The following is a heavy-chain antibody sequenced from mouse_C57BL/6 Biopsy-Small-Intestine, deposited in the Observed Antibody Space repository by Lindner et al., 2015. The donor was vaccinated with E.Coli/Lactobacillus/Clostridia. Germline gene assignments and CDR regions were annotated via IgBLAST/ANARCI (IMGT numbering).Heavy chain of an antibody. CDR2: IYPKTGGS. J-gene: IGHJ4*01. CDR1: GYIFTDYY. Sequence: VQLQESGPELVKPGASVKMSCKASGYIFTDYYMFWVRQSHGKSLEWIGYIYPKTGGSGSNQKFKDKATLTVDKSSSTAYMELRSLTSEDSAVYYCARDSNYADYYALAYWGQGTSVTVSS. D-gene: IGHD2-5*01. CDR3: ARDSNYADYYALAY. V-gene: IGHV1-34*01.